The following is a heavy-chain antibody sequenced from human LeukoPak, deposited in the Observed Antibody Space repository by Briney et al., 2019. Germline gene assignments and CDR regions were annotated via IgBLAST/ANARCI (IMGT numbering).Heavy chain of an antibody. CDR2: IYYSGST. CDR3: AREKFSSGYYYYYFDY. V-gene: IGHV4-59*01. CDR1: GGSISSYY. Sequence: PSETLSLTCTVSGGSISSYYWSWIRQPPGRGLEWIGYIYYSGSTYYNPSLKSRVTISVDTSKSQSPLKLSSVTAADTAVYYCAREKFSSGYYYYYFDYWGQGTLVTVSS. J-gene: IGHJ4*02. D-gene: IGHD3-22*01.